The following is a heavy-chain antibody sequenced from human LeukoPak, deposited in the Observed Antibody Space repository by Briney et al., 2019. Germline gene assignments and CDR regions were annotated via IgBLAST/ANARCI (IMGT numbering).Heavy chain of an antibody. CDR2: INHSGTT. Sequence: SETLSLTCAVYGGSFSGYYWTWIRQPPEKGLEWIGEINHSGTTNYNSSLKSRVTISVNKSKNQFSLKLRSVTAADTAVYYCARGQIRGLGGNLGDWGRGTLVTVSS. D-gene: IGHD3-16*01. CDR3: ARGQIRGLGGNLGD. V-gene: IGHV4-34*01. J-gene: IGHJ4*02. CDR1: GGSFSGYY.